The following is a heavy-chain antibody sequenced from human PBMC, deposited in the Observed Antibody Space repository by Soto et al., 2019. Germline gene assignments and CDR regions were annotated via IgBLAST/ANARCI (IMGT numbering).Heavy chain of an antibody. Sequence: GGSLRLSCAASGFTFDDYAMHWVRQAPGKGLEWVSGISWNSGSIGYADSVKGRFTISRDNAKNSLYLQMNSLRAEDTAVYYCARVRRGSYFDYWGQGTLVTVSS. CDR1: GFTFDDYA. CDR3: ARVRRGSYFDY. CDR2: ISWNSGSI. J-gene: IGHJ4*02. V-gene: IGHV3-9*01. D-gene: IGHD1-26*01.